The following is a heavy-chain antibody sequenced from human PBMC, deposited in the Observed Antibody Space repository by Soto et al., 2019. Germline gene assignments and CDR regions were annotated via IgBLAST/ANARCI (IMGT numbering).Heavy chain of an antibody. CDR1: GFTFNTHW. CDR3: ARGGAMGVDY. CDR2: IYFDGITT. J-gene: IGHJ4*02. Sequence: GGSLRLSCTASGFTFNTHWMYWVRQAPGKGLVWVSRIYFDGITTNYADSVKGRLTVSRDNAKNTVYLHVNTLRDEDTAVYYCARGGAMGVDYWGQGTLVTVSS. D-gene: IGHD1-26*01. V-gene: IGHV3-74*01.